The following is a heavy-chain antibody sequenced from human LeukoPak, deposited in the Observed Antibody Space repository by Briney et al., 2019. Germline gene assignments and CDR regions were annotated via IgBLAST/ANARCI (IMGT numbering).Heavy chain of an antibody. CDR3: ATLDGRNYPFDY. J-gene: IGHJ4*02. CDR2: IDSSGSPI. CDR1: GFTFSSYS. V-gene: IGHV3-48*04. Sequence: PGGSLRLSCAASGFTFSSYSMNWVRQAPGKGLEWVSFIDSSGSPIYYADSVKGRLTISRDNAKNSPYLQMNSLRAEDTAVYYCATLDGRNYPFDYWGQGTLVTVSS. D-gene: IGHD5-24*01.